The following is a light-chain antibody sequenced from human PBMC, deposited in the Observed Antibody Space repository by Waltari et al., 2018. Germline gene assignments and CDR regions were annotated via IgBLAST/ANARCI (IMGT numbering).Light chain of an antibody. Sequence: DIVLTQSPATLSLSPGERATLSCRASQNFSNYLAWYQQKPGQAPRPLIYDASKTFTGTPARFSGSGSGTDFTLTIGSLEPDDGAVYYCQQRLNWPVTFGGGTKVEIK. CDR2: DAS. J-gene: IGKJ4*01. CDR3: QQRLNWPVT. CDR1: QNFSNY. V-gene: IGKV3-11*01.